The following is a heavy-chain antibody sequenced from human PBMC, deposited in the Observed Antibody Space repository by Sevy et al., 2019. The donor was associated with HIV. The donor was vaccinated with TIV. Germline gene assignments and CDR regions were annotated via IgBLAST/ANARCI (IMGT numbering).Heavy chain of an antibody. CDR1: GFTFSSYA. V-gene: IGHV3-23*01. J-gene: IGHJ4*02. D-gene: IGHD3-10*01. CDR3: AKDPQRFGELLNHYFDY. Sequence: GGSLRLSCAASGFTFSSYAMSWVRQAPGKGLEWVSAIGGSGGSTYYADSVKGRFTISRDNSKNTLYLQMNSLRAEATAVYYCAKDPQRFGELLNHYFDYWGQGTLVTVSS. CDR2: IGGSGGST.